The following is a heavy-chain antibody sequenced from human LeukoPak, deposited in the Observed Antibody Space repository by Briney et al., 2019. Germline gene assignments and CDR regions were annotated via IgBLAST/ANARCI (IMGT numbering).Heavy chain of an antibody. V-gene: IGHV3-11*04. J-gene: IGHJ4*02. D-gene: IGHD3-22*01. CDR2: ISSSGTII. Sequence: PGGSLRLSCAASGFTFSDHYMSWIRQAPGKGLEWVSYISSSGTIIYYADSVKGRFTISMDNAKNSLYLQMNSLRGEDTAVYYCARELDDSSGYYKPFDYWGQGTRVTVSS. CDR3: ARELDDSSGYYKPFDY. CDR1: GFTFSDHY.